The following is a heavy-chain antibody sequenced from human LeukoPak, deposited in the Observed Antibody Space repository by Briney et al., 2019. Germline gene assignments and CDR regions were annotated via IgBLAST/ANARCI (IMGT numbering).Heavy chain of an antibody. CDR2: ISAYNGNT. CDR1: GYTFTSYG. Sequence: ASVKVSCEASGYTFTSYGISWVRQAPGQGLEWMGWISAYNGNTNYAQKLQGRVTMTTDTSTSTAYMELRSLRSDDTAVYYCARAYCSSTSCYPFDYWGQGTLVTVSS. V-gene: IGHV1-18*01. CDR3: ARAYCSSTSCYPFDY. J-gene: IGHJ4*02. D-gene: IGHD2-2*01.